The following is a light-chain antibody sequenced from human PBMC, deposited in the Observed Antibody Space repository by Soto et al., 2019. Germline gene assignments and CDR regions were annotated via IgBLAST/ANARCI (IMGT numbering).Light chain of an antibody. Sequence: SYELTQPPSVLVSPGQTARITCSGDVLSKQYAYWYQQKPGQAPVLVIYKDNERPSGIPERFSGSSSGTTVTLTISGVQAEDEAYYYCQSADIIDVVFGGGTKLTVL. J-gene: IGLJ2*01. CDR2: KDN. V-gene: IGLV3-25*03. CDR1: VLSKQY. CDR3: QSADIIDVV.